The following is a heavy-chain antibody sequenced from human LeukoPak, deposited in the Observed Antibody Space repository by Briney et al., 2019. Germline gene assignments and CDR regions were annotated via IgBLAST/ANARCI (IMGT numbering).Heavy chain of an antibody. V-gene: IGHV1-18*04. J-gene: IGHJ4*02. CDR1: GYTLSNYG. CDR2: TSYNGNT. CDR3: ARHSGSGWQALGY. Sequence: ASVKVSCKASGYTLSNYGISWVRQAPGLGLEWMGWTSYNGNTNYAQKFQDRVTMTTDTSTTTAYMELRGLESDDTAVYYCARHSGSGWQALGYWGQGTLVTVSS. D-gene: IGHD6-19*01.